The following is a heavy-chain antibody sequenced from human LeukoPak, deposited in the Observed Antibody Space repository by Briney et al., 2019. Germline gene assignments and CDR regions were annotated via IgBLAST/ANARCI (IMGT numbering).Heavy chain of an antibody. CDR2: ISAYNGNT. V-gene: IGHV1-18*01. D-gene: IGHD2-2*01. CDR1: GGTFSSYA. Sequence: ASVKVSCKASGGTFSSYAISWVRQAPGQGLEWMGWISAYNGNTNYAQKLQGRVTMTTDTSTSTAYMELRSLRSDDTAVYYCARDTCSSTSCYAGKVDYWGQGTLVTVSS. J-gene: IGHJ4*02. CDR3: ARDTCSSTSCYAGKVDY.